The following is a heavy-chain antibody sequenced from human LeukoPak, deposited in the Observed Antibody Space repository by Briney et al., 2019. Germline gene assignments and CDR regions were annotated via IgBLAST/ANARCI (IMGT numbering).Heavy chain of an antibody. J-gene: IGHJ4*02. CDR1: GYTFTGYY. Sequence: ASVKVSCKASGYTFTGYYMHWVRQTPGQGREWMGWINPNSGGTNYAQKFQGRVTMTRDTSISTAYMELSRLRSDDTAVYYCARDRVATSDFDYWGQGTLVTVSS. CDR3: ARDRVATSDFDY. D-gene: IGHD5-12*01. V-gene: IGHV1-2*02. CDR2: INPNSGGT.